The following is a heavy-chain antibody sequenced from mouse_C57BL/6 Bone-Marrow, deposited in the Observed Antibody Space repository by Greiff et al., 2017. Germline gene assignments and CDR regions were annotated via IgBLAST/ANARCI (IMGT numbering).Heavy chain of an antibody. CDR1: GYTFTSYW. CDR2: IDPNSGGT. J-gene: IGHJ3*01. V-gene: IGHV1-72*01. D-gene: IGHD1-1*01. CDR3: AISYYYGSSYEPAWFAY. Sequence: QVQLQQPGAELVKPGASVKLSCKASGYTFTSYWMHWVKQRPGRGLEWIGRIDPNSGGTKYNEKFKSKATLTVDKPSSTAYMRLSSLTSEDSAVYECAISYYYGSSYEPAWFAYWGQGTLVTVSA.